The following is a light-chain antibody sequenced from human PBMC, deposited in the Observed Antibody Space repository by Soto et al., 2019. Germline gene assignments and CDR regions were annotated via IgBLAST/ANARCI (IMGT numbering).Light chain of an antibody. Sequence: DIQMTQSPSSLSASVGDRVTITCRASQSTSSYLNWYQQKPGKAPKLLIYAASSLQSGVPSRFSGSGSGTDFTLTISSLQPEDFATYYCQQSSSTPQTFGQGTKVEIK. CDR3: QQSSSTPQT. CDR2: AAS. J-gene: IGKJ1*01. CDR1: QSTSSY. V-gene: IGKV1-39*01.